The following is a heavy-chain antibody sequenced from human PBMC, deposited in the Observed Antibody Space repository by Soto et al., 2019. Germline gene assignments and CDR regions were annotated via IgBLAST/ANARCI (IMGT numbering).Heavy chain of an antibody. CDR2: IIPIFGTA. CDR3: ARGGPADYSNYLDA. CDR1: GGTFSSYA. V-gene: IGHV1-69*06. D-gene: IGHD4-4*01. Sequence: ASVKFSCKASGGTFSSYAISWVRQAPGQGLEWMGGIIPIFGTANYAQKFQGRVTITADTSISTAYMELSSLRSEDTAVYYCARGGPADYSNYLDAWGQGTLVTVS. J-gene: IGHJ4*02.